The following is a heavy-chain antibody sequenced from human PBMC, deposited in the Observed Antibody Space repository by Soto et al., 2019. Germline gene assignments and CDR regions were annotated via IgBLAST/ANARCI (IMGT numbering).Heavy chain of an antibody. Sequence: GGSLRLCCVASGFTFDNYEMTWVRQAPGKGLEWVSTISGSGNSFYYDDSVKGRFTVSRDNSKNMVFLRMNSLGAEDTALYYCAARVDEYHRPPFDPWGPATLFTVPS. J-gene: IGHJ5*02. CDR1: GFTFDNYE. CDR3: AARVDEYHRPPFDP. V-gene: IGHV3-23*01. CDR2: ISGSGNSF.